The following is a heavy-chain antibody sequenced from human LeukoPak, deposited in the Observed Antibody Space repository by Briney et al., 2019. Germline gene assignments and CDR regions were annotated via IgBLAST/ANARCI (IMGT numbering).Heavy chain of an antibody. CDR1: GYTFTSYG. CDR2: ISAYNGNT. CDR3: ARGYNWNNRYYFDY. D-gene: IGHD1/OR15-1a*01. Sequence: ASVKVSCKASGYTFTSYGISCVRQAPGQGLEWMGWISAYNGNTNYAQKLQGRVTMTTDTSTSTAYMELRSLRSDDTAVYYCARGYNWNNRYYFDYWGQGTLVTVSS. V-gene: IGHV1-18*01. J-gene: IGHJ4*02.